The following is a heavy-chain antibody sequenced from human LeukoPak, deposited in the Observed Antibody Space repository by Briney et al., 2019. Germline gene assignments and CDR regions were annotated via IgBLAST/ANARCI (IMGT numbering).Heavy chain of an antibody. D-gene: IGHD3-10*01. Sequence: GGSLRLSCAASGITFSSHAMSWVRQAPGKGLEWVGFIRSKAYGGTTEYAASVKGRFTISRDDSKSIAYLQMNSLKTEDTAVYYCTRGPLLLWSPNPLDYWGQGTLVTVSS. CDR2: IRSKAYGGTT. J-gene: IGHJ4*02. CDR3: TRGPLLLWSPNPLDY. V-gene: IGHV3-49*04. CDR1: GITFSSHA.